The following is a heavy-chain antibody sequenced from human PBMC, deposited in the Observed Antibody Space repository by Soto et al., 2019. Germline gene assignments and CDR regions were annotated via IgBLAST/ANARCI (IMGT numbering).Heavy chain of an antibody. J-gene: IGHJ6*02. CDR1: GGSVRRGETY. CDR3: ARDKGRYDSGMDV. Sequence: PSETLSLTCNVSGGSVRRGETYWSWIRQSPGNGLEWIGYIHYSGSTYYNPSLRSRVTMSLDMSKNQFSLQLSSVTAADTAVYFCARDKGRYDSGMDVWGQGTTVTVS. V-gene: IGHV4-30-4*01. CDR2: IHYSGST. D-gene: IGHD3-9*01.